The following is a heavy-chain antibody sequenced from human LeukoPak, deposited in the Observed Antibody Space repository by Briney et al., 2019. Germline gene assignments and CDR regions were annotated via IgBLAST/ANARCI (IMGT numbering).Heavy chain of an antibody. D-gene: IGHD4-23*01. Sequence: PGGSLRLSCAASGFTFSSYAMHWVRQAPGKGLEWVSHIGTGTDTHYSGSVRGRFTISRENAKNSLYLHMNSLRAGDTAVYYCARDRRADYGRNDDAFDIWGQGTKVTV. CDR3: ARDRRADYGRNDDAFDI. CDR2: IGTGTDT. CDR1: GFTFSSYA. V-gene: IGHV3-13*04. J-gene: IGHJ3*02.